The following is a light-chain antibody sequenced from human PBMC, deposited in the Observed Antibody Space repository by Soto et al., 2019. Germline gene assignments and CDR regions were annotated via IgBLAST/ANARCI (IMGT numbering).Light chain of an antibody. CDR1: QSISSW. V-gene: IGKV1-5*03. Sequence: DIQMTQSPPTLSASVGDRVTITCRASQSISSWLAWYQQKPGKAPKLLIYKASSLESGVPSRFSGSGSGTEFTLTISSLQPYDFATYYCQQYSTFGQGTKVEIK. CDR3: QQYST. J-gene: IGKJ1*01. CDR2: KAS.